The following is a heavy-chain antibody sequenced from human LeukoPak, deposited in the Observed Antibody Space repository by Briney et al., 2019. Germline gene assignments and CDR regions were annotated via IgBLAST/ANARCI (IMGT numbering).Heavy chain of an antibody. V-gene: IGHV4-39*07. Sequence: SETLSLTCTVSGGSISSSSYYWGWLRQPPGKGLEWIGSIYYSGSTYYNPSLKSRVTISVDTSKNQFSLKLSSVTAADTAVYYCARSLSSSWSHNWFDPWGQGTLVTVSS. J-gene: IGHJ5*02. CDR1: GGSISSSSYY. CDR3: ARSLSSSWSHNWFDP. CDR2: IYYSGST. D-gene: IGHD6-13*01.